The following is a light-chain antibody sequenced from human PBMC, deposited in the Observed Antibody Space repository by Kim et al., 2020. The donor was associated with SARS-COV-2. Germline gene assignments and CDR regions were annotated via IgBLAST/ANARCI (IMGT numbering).Light chain of an antibody. J-gene: IGKJ1*01. CDR3: KQRSNWPWT. CDR1: QGISNY. Sequence: LPRGKAAPSSCSARQGISNYLACYQQKPDEAPRLLIDAATNGATIIATRFGGRWSGTVFTLTISSLEAEDVAVYYWKQRSNWPWTFGQGTKVDIK. CDR2: AAT. V-gene: IGKV3D-11*01.